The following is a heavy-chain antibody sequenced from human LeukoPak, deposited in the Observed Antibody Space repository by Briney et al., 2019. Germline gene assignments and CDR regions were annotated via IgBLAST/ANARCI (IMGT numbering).Heavy chain of an antibody. CDR3: ARDEGGDYEAPSDP. D-gene: IGHD4-17*01. V-gene: IGHV1-2*02. Sequence: ASVKVSCKAYGYAFTDYYIHWVRQAPGQGLEWMGWINPYSGGTNYAQKFQGRVTVTRDTSISTAYMDLSRLRSDDTAVYYCARDEGGDYEAPSDPWGQGTLVTVSS. J-gene: IGHJ5*02. CDR2: INPYSGGT. CDR1: GYAFTDYY.